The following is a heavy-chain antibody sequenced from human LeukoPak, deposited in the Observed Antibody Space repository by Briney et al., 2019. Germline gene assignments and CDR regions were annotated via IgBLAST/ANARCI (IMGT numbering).Heavy chain of an antibody. J-gene: IGHJ5*02. CDR1: GGSFSGYY. CDR3: ASKVVLMVYALAPVHWFDP. CDR2: INHSGST. Sequence: SETLSLTCAVYGGSFSGYYWSWIRQPPGKGLEWIGEINHSGSTNYNPSLKSRVTISVDTSKNQFSLKLSSVTAADTAVYYCASKVVLMVYALAPVHWFDPWGQGTLVTVSS. V-gene: IGHV4-34*01. D-gene: IGHD2-8*01.